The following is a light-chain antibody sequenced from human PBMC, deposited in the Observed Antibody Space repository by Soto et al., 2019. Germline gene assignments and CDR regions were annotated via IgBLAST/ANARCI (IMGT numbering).Light chain of an antibody. Sequence: EIVLTQSPATLSLSPGERATLSCRASQSVSSYLAWYQQKPGQAHRLLIYDASNRATGIPARFSGSGSGTDFTLTISSLEPEDFAVYYCQQRSNWPRTFGGGTKVEIK. J-gene: IGKJ4*01. CDR2: DAS. CDR3: QQRSNWPRT. CDR1: QSVSSY. V-gene: IGKV3-11*01.